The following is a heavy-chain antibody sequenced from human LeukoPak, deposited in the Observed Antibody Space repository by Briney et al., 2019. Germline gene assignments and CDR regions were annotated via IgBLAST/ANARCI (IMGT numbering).Heavy chain of an antibody. CDR2: INPSGGST. CDR3: ARVSLRFGELLDFDY. D-gene: IGHD3-10*01. V-gene: IGHV1-46*01. Sequence: GASVKVSCKASGYTFTSYYMHWVRQAPGQGLEWMGIINPSGGSTSYAQKFQGRVTMTRDTSTSTVYMELSSLRSEDKAVYYCARVSLRFGELLDFDYWGQGTLVSVSS. J-gene: IGHJ4*02. CDR1: GYTFTSYY.